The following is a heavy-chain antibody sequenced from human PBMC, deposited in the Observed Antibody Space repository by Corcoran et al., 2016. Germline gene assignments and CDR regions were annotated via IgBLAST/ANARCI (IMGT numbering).Heavy chain of an antibody. Sequence: QLQLQESGPGLVKPSETLSLTCTVSGGSISSSSYYWGWIHQPPGKGLEWIGSIYYSGSTYYNPSLKSRVTISVDTSKNQFSLKLSSVTAADTAMYYCARADYYDSSGYYYDFDYWGQGTLVTVSS. CDR2: IYYSGST. CDR1: GGSISSSSYY. V-gene: IGHV4-39*07. D-gene: IGHD3-22*01. J-gene: IGHJ4*02. CDR3: ARADYYDSSGYYYDFDY.